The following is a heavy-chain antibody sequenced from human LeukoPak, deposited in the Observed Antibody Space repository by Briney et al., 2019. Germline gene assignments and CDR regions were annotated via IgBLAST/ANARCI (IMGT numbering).Heavy chain of an antibody. CDR2: ISSSGSTI. CDR3: ARVAKGGWFGELLSHFDY. J-gene: IGHJ4*02. D-gene: IGHD3-10*01. Sequence: GGPLRLSCAASRFTFSSYEMNWVRQAPGKGLEWVSYISSSGSTIYYADSVNGRFTIVRDNAKNSLYLQMNTLRAENTAVYYCARVAKGGWFGELLSHFDYWGQGTLVTVSS. CDR1: RFTFSSYE. V-gene: IGHV3-48*03.